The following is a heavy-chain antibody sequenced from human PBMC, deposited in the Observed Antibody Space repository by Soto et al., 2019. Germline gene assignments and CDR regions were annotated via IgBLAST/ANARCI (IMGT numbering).Heavy chain of an antibody. CDR1: GFTFSYYN. V-gene: IGHV3-30-3*01. CDR2: ISYDGTIK. J-gene: IGHJ4*02. D-gene: IGHD3-10*01. Sequence: QVQLVESGGGVVQPGKSLKLSCAASGFTFSYYNLHWVRQAPGMGLEWVAVISYDGTIKYYADSVKGRFTISRDNSKNTVYLQMSNLRVEDTAVYYCARDCEARRDAYNSRGDYWGRGTLVTVSS. CDR3: ARDCEARRDAYNSRGDY.